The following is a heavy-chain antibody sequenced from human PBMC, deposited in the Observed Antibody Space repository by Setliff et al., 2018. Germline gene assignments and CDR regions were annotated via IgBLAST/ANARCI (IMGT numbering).Heavy chain of an antibody. Sequence: SETLSLTCAVYGGSFSGYYWSWIRQPPGKGLEWIGEVNHSGSSNYNPSLKSRVTISVDTSKNPFSLKLSSVTAADTAVYYCARFRRGVALGWFDPWGQGTLGTVS. J-gene: IGHJ5*02. CDR2: VNHSGSS. V-gene: IGHV4-34*01. CDR3: ARFRRGVALGWFDP. CDR1: GGSFSGYY. D-gene: IGHD3-10*01.